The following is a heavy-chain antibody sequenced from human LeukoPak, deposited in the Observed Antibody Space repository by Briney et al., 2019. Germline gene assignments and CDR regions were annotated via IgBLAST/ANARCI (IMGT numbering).Heavy chain of an antibody. V-gene: IGHV3-7*01. J-gene: IGHJ4*02. D-gene: IGHD5-12*01. CDR3: VSGYDNTDFEF. CDR1: GFTFSRFW. Sequence: GGSLRLSCAVSGFTFSRFWMSWIRQAPGKGLEWVAHINQDRSQTYYVDSVKGRFTISRDNTKNSLFLVMNNLRVEDTAVYYCVSGYDNTDFEFWGQGTLVTVSS. CDR2: INQDRSQT.